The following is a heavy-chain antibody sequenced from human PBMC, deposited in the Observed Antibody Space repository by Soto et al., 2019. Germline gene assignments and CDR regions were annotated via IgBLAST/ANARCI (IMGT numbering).Heavy chain of an antibody. CDR2: VSTTSSTK. V-gene: IGHV3-48*02. CDR1: GFTFSDYS. J-gene: IGHJ5*02. D-gene: IGHD2-21*01. Sequence: EVQLVESGGGLVQPGGSRRVSCAASGFTFSDYSMNWVRQAPGKGLEWVAYVSTTSSTKYYADSVKGRFTISRDNTRNSLYLQRNSPGDEDTAEYDCVTQVIRRKGVVPRVQGTLVTVSS. CDR3: VTQVIRRKGVVP.